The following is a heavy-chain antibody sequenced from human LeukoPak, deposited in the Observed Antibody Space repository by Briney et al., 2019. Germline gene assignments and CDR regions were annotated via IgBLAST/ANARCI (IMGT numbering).Heavy chain of an antibody. Sequence: GGSLRLSCAASGFTFSSYAMSWVRQAPGKGLEWVSAISGSGGSTYYADSVKGRFTISRDNSKNTLYLLMNSLRAEDTAVYYCAKEEIVVVPAATRPFDYWGQGTLVTVSS. V-gene: IGHV3-23*01. CDR1: GFTFSSYA. J-gene: IGHJ4*02. CDR3: AKEEIVVVPAATRPFDY. CDR2: ISGSGGST. D-gene: IGHD2-2*01.